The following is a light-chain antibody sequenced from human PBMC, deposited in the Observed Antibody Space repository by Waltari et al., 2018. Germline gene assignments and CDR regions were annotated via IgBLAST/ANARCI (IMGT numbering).Light chain of an antibody. CDR2: RAS. CDR3: QQYAKSPIT. CDR1: QSLYYTY. V-gene: IGKV3-20*01. J-gene: IGKJ5*01. Sequence: EIVLTQSPGTLSLSPGERATLSCRASQSLYYTYLAWFQQKPGQAPRLLIYRASSRATGIPDRFSGSGSGTDFTLTISRLEPEDFAVYYCQQYAKSPITFGQGTRLEIK.